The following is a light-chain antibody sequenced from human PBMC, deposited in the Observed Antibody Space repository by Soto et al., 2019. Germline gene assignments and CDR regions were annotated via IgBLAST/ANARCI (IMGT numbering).Light chain of an antibody. V-gene: IGKV1-39*01. CDR2: AAS. CDR3: QQSYTSPVYT. J-gene: IGKJ2*01. CDR1: QSIRTS. Sequence: DIQMTQSPSSLSASVGDRVTITCRASQSIRTSLNRYQLKPGKAPKLLIYAASSLQSGVPSRFSGSGSGTDFSLTISSLQPEDFATYYCQQSYTSPVYTFGQGTKLQTK.